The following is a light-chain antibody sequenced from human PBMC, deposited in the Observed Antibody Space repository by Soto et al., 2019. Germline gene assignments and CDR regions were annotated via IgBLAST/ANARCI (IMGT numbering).Light chain of an antibody. Sequence: QSVLSQPASLSGSPGQSVTISCTGSSSDVGKSNLVSWYQRHPGKAPKLIIYEVRKRPSGISDRFSGSKSGAMASLTISGLQAEDEADYYCCSYAKGSASYVFGRGTKVTVL. CDR3: CSYAKGSASYV. V-gene: IGLV2-23*02. J-gene: IGLJ1*01. CDR1: SSDVGKSNL. CDR2: EVR.